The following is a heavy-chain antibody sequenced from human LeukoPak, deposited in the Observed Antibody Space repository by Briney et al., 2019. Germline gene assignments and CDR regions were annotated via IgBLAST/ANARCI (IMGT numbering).Heavy chain of an antibody. CDR2: IIPILGIA. D-gene: IGHD3-10*01. CDR1: GYTFSSYD. V-gene: IGHV1-69*04. CDR3: ARVLGYYGSGRNDAFDI. Sequence: ASVKVSCKASGYTFSSYDINWVRQAPGQGLEWMGRIIPILGIANYAQKFQGRVTITADKSTSTAYMELSSLRSEDTAVYYCARVLGYYGSGRNDAFDIWGQGTMVTVSS. J-gene: IGHJ3*02.